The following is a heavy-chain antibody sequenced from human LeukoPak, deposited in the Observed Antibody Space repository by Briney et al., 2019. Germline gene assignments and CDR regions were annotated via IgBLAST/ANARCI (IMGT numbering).Heavy chain of an antibody. CDR3: ARGLRYFDWLPFDY. CDR1: GYTFTSYG. CDR2: ISAYNGNT. Sequence: ASVTVSCKASGYTFTSYGISWVRQAPGQGLEWMGWISAYNGNTNYAQKLQGRVTMTTDTSTSTAYMELRSLRSDDTAVYYCARGLRYFDWLPFDYWGQGTLVTVSS. V-gene: IGHV1-18*01. D-gene: IGHD3-9*01. J-gene: IGHJ4*02.